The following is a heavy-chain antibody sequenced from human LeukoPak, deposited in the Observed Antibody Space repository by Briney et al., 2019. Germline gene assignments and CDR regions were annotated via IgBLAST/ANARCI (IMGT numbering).Heavy chain of an antibody. D-gene: IGHD2-8*01. J-gene: IGHJ4*02. CDR3: ARGLGYCSNGVCYTFAY. Sequence: SGTLSLTCAVSGGSISSSNWWSWVRQPPGKGLEWIGEIYHSGSTNYNPSLKSRVTISVDKSKNQFSLKLSSVTAADTAVYYCARGLGYCSNGVCYTFAYWGQGTLVTVSS. CDR2: IYHSGST. V-gene: IGHV4-4*02. CDR1: GGSISSSNW.